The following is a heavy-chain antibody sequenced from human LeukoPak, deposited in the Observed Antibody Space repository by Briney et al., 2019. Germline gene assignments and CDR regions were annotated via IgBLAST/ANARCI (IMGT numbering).Heavy chain of an antibody. Sequence: PGGSLRLSCAASGFTFSSYGMHWVRQAPGKGLEWVAVIWYDGSNKYYADSVKGRFTISRDNSKNTLYLQMNSLRAEDTAVYYCARDLEGYSSFGGNWFDPWGQGTLVTVSS. V-gene: IGHV3-30*19. J-gene: IGHJ5*02. CDR1: GFTFSSYG. CDR2: IWYDGSNK. CDR3: ARDLEGYSSFGGNWFDP. D-gene: IGHD6-13*01.